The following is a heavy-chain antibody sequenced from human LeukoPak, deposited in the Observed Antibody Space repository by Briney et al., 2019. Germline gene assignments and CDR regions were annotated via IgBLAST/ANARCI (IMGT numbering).Heavy chain of an antibody. CDR2: ISYDGSNK. V-gene: IGHV3-30*18. Sequence: GGSLRLSCAASGFTFSSYGMHWVRQAPGKGLEWVAVISYDGSNKYYADSVKGRFTISRDNSKNTLYLQMDSLRAEDTAVYYCAKDRDSYYYYGMDVWGQGTTVTVSS. CDR1: GFTFSSYG. J-gene: IGHJ6*02. CDR3: AKDRDSYYYYGMDV. D-gene: IGHD3/OR15-3a*01.